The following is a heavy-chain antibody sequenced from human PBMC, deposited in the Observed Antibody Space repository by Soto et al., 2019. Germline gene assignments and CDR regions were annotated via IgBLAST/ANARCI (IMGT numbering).Heavy chain of an antibody. CDR3: ARGRSFSYDSTPPPMFDP. Sequence: GSLRLSCAGSGFAFSTFDIHWVRQAPGKGLEWVSGIGTLSDTFYAASVQGRFTISRQNAKNSVYLQMNSLRAGDTAFYYCARGRSFSYDSTPPPMFDPWGQGTLVTVSS. V-gene: IGHV3-13*01. J-gene: IGHJ5*02. CDR2: IGTLSDT. CDR1: GFAFSTFD. D-gene: IGHD3-10*01.